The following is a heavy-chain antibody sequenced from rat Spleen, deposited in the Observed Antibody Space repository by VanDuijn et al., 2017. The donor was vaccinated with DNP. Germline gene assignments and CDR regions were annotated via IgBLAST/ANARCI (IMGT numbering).Heavy chain of an antibody. D-gene: IGHD4-6*01. V-gene: IGHV5-22*01. Sequence: EVQLVESGGGLVQPGRSLKLSCAASGFTFSDYYMAWVRQAPPKGLEWVAYSCYDGVNTYNGDSVKGRFTISRDNAKSTLYLQMNSLRSDDMATYYCARWADYFDYWGQGVMVTVSS. CDR3: ARWADYFDY. CDR2: SCYDGVNT. J-gene: IGHJ2*01. CDR1: GFTFSDYY.